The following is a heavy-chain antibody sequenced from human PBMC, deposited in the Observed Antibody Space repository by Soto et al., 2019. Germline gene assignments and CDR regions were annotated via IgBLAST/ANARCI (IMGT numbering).Heavy chain of an antibody. CDR2: IYHSGST. Sequence: SETLSLTLAVSGGSISSSNWWSWVRPPPGKGLEWIGEIYHSGSTNYNPSLKSRVTISVDKSKNQFSLKLSSVTAADTAVYYCARGDVSYSRRAEYFQDWGQGTLVTVS. CDR1: GGSISSSNW. D-gene: IGHD1-26*01. J-gene: IGHJ1*01. V-gene: IGHV4-4*02. CDR3: ARGDVSYSRRAEYFQD.